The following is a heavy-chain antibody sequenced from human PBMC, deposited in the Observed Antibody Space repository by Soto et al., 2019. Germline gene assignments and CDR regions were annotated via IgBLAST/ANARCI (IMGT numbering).Heavy chain of an antibody. CDR2: IIPIFGTA. CDR1: GGTFSSYA. Sequence: QVQLVQSGAEVKKPGSSVKVSCKASGGTFSSYAISWVRQAPGQGLEWMGGIIPIFGTANYAQKFQGRVTITADESTSTAYMELSSLRSEDTAVYYCARGGKITMVRGPNYYYYGRDVWGQGSTVTVSS. D-gene: IGHD3-10*01. J-gene: IGHJ6*02. V-gene: IGHV1-69*01. CDR3: ARGGKITMVRGPNYYYYGRDV.